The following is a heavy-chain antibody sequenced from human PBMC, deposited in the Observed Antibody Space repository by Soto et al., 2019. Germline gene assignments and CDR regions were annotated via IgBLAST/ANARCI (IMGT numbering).Heavy chain of an antibody. CDR1: RYTFTGYY. CDR2: INPNSGGT. D-gene: IGHD2-21*02. V-gene: IGHV1-2*02. CDR3: VIDVVDVVTPYFDT. J-gene: IGHJ4*02. Sequence: SVEISCKASRYTFTGYYMHWVRQAPGQGLEWMGWINPNSGGTNYAQKFQVRVTMTRDTSISTAYMELSRLRSDDTAVYYCVIDVVDVVTPYFDTWGQ.